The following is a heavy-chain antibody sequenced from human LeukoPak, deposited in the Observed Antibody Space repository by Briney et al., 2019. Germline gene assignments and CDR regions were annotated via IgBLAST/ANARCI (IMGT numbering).Heavy chain of an antibody. J-gene: IGHJ4*02. D-gene: IGHD5-18*01. CDR2: ISDDGSNK. Sequence: PGGSLRLSCAASGFTLSSYAMHWVRQAPGKGLEWVAVISDDGSNKYYADSVKGRFTISRGNSKNTLYLQMNSLRTEDTAVYYCARDQRIGGYSYGLTGNFDYWGQGTLVTVSS. CDR3: ARDQRIGGYSYGLTGNFDY. V-gene: IGHV3-30-3*01. CDR1: GFTLSSYA.